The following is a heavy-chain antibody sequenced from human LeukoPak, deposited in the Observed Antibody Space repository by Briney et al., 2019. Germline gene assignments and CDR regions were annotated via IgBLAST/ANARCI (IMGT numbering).Heavy chain of an antibody. V-gene: IGHV4-4*07. CDR3: ARGAYGSGSTNWFDP. D-gene: IGHD3-10*01. CDR2: IYSSRST. Sequence: SETLALTCTVSGGSISSYYWSWIRQPAGKGLEWIGRIYSSRSTDYNSSLKSRVTMSVDTSKNQFSLKLSSVTAADTAVYYCARGAYGSGSTNWFDPWGQGTLVTVSS. J-gene: IGHJ5*02. CDR1: GGSISSYY.